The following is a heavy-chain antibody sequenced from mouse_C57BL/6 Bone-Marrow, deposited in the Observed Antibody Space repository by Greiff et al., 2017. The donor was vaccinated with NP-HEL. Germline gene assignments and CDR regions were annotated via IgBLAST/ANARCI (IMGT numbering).Heavy chain of an antibody. J-gene: IGHJ3*01. CDR2: INPNNGGT. D-gene: IGHD1-1*01. V-gene: IGHV1-18*01. CDR3: ASSPLLLRSVGGFAY. Sequence: EVQLQQSGPELVKPGASVKIPCKASGYTFTDYNMDWVKQSHGKSLEWIGDINPNNGGTIYNQKFKGKATLTVDKSSSTAYMELRSLTSEDTAVYYCASSPLLLRSVGGFAYWGQGTLVTVSA. CDR1: GYTFTDYN.